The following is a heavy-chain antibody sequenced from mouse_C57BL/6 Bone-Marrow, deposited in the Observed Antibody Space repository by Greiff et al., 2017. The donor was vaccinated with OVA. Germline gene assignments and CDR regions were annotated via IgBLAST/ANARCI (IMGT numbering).Heavy chain of an antibody. Sequence: EVQVVESGGDLVKPGGSLKLSCAASGFTFSSYGMSWVRQTPDKRLEWVATISSGGSYTYYPDSVKGRFTISRDNAKNTLYLQMSSLKSEDTAMYYCARQDSNFAYWGQGTLVTVSA. D-gene: IGHD2-5*01. V-gene: IGHV5-6*01. J-gene: IGHJ3*01. CDR3: ARQDSNFAY. CDR1: GFTFSSYG. CDR2: ISSGGSYT.